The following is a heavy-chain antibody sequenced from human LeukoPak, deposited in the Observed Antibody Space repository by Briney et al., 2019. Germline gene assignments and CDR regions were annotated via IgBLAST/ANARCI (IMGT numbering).Heavy chain of an antibody. CDR3: AREGALISYYYGMDV. CDR1: GLTFSSYA. CDR2: ISDKGGST. J-gene: IGHJ6*02. V-gene: IGHV3-64*01. Sequence: GESLKISCAALGLTFSSYAMHGVRQAPRKGLEYVSGISDKGGSTYYANSVKGRFTISRDNSKNTLYLQVGSLRPEDMAVYYCAREGALISYYYGMDVWGQGTTVTVSS. D-gene: IGHD3-16*01.